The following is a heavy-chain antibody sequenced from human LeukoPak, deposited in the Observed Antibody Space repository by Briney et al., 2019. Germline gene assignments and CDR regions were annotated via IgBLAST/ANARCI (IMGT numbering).Heavy chain of an antibody. CDR2: ISYDGSKK. Sequence: GGSLRLSCAASGFTFSTYSMHWVRQAPGKGLEWVAIISYDGSKKYYADPVKGRFTISRDNSKNTLFLQMNSLRAEDTAVYYCAELGITMIGGVWGKGTTVTISS. J-gene: IGHJ6*04. CDR1: GFTFSTYS. V-gene: IGHV3-30*04. D-gene: IGHD3-10*02. CDR3: AELGITMIGGV.